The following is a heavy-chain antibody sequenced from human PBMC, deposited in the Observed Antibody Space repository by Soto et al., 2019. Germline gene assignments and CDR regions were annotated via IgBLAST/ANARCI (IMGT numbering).Heavy chain of an antibody. CDR1: GFSLTTTGVG. CDR2: IYWDDDK. Sequence: GPTLVNPTQTLTLTCTVSGFSLTTTGVGVGWIRQPPGKALEWLALIYWDDDKRYSPSLKNRLTITNDIYKNQVVLTMTNMDPVDTATYYCARSLGVYYDILTGYQANWFDPWGQGTLVTVSS. V-gene: IGHV2-5*02. D-gene: IGHD3-9*01. J-gene: IGHJ5*02. CDR3: ARSLGVYYDILTGYQANWFDP.